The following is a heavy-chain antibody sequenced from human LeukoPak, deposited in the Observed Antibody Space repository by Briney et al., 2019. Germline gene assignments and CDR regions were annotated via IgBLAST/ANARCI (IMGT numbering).Heavy chain of an antibody. D-gene: IGHD3-9*01. CDR2: ISGSSTYT. Sequence: PGGSLRLSCAASGFTFSDYYMSWIRQAPGKGLEWVSYISGSSTYTNYADSVKGRFTISRDNAENSLYLQMNSLRAEDTAVYYCARVPSRYDILTGYYPWAGMDVWGQGTTVTVSS. CDR3: ARVPSRYDILTGYYPWAGMDV. J-gene: IGHJ6*02. V-gene: IGHV3-11*05. CDR1: GFTFSDYY.